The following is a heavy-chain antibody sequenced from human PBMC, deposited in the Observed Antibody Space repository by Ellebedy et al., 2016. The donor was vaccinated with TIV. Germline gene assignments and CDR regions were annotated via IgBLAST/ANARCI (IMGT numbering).Heavy chain of an antibody. D-gene: IGHD3-22*01. CDR2: ISDSGSGT. V-gene: IGHV3-23*01. CDR3: ATLPSHYSDNSGSDY. Sequence: GESLNISCAASGFSFRSYAMCWVRQAPGKGLEWISTISDSGSGTFFAASVKGRFTISRDNSRNTLYLQMNSLRAEATAVYYCATLPSHYSDNSGSDYWGQGTLVTVSS. CDR1: GFSFRSYA. J-gene: IGHJ4*02.